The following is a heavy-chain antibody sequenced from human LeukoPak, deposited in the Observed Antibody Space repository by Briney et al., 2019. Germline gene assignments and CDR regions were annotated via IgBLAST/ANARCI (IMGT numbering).Heavy chain of an antibody. CDR2: IYSGGSA. V-gene: IGHV3-53*01. Sequence: PGVSLTLSCPASGFTVSSNYMSWVRQAPGKGLAWVEVIYSGGSAYYADSVKGRFTISRDNSKNTLYLQMNSLRAEDTAVYYCARAESSGWYRSYYFDYWGQGTLVTVSS. J-gene: IGHJ4*02. D-gene: IGHD6-19*01. CDR3: ARAESSGWYRSYYFDY. CDR1: GFTVSSNY.